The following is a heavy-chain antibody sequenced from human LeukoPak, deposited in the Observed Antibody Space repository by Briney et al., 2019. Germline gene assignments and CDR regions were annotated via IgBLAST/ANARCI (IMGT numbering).Heavy chain of an antibody. CDR2: ISGSGGNT. Sequence: PGGSLRLSCAASGFTFSSYAMSWVRQAPWKGLEWVSAISGSGGNTYYADSVKGRFTISRDNSKNTLYLQMNSLRAEDTAVYYCAKDGVMMVVVIRPPKHFDYWGQGTLVTVSS. CDR1: GFTFSSYA. J-gene: IGHJ4*02. CDR3: AKDGVMMVVVIRPPKHFDY. V-gene: IGHV3-23*01. D-gene: IGHD3-22*01.